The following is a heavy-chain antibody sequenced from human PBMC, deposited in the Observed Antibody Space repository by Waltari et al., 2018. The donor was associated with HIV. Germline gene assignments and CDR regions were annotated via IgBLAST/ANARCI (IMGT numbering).Heavy chain of an antibody. D-gene: IGHD1-26*01. J-gene: IGHJ4*02. CDR3: ARDYSGTYADFDY. V-gene: IGHV3-48*01. CDR1: VFTLRRYS. Sequence: EVQLVESGGGFVQPGGSLRPSCPASVFTLRRYSMNWVRQAPGKGLEWVSYISSSGSTIYYADSVRGRFTISRDNAKNSLYLQLNSLRAEDTAVYYCARDYSGTYADFDYWGQGTLVTVSS. CDR2: ISSSGSTI.